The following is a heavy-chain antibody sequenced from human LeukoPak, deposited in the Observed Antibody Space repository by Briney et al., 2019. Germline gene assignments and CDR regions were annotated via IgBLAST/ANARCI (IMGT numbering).Heavy chain of an antibody. V-gene: IGHV3-64*01. CDR1: GFTFSSYA. CDR3: ARDDNWAFDY. CDR2: ISSNGGST. D-gene: IGHD1-1*01. Sequence: GGSLRLSCAASGFTFSSYAMHWVRQAPGKGLEYVSAISSNGGSTYYANSVKGRFTISRDNSENTLYLQMGSLRAEDMAVYYCARDDNWAFDYWGQGTLVTVSS. J-gene: IGHJ4*02.